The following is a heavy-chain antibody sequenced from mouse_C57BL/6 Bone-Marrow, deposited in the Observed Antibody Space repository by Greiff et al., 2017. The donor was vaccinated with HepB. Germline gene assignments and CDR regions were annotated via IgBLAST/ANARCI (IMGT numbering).Heavy chain of an antibody. D-gene: IGHD1-1*01. J-gene: IGHJ1*03. CDR1: GYSITSGYD. V-gene: IGHV3-1*01. CDR2: ISYSGST. CDR3: ARDSDYYGSSYWYFDV. Sequence: EVQLVESGPGMVKPSQSLSLTCTVTGYSITSGYDWHWIRHFPGNKLEWMGYISYSGSTNYNPSLKSRISITHDTSKNHFFLKLNSVTTEDTATYYCARDSDYYGSSYWYFDVWGTGTTVTVSS.